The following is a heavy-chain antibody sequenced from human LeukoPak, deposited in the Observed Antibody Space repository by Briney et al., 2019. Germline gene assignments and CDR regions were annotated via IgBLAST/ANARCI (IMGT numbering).Heavy chain of an antibody. CDR3: AKDQGFWSGYPNY. J-gene: IGHJ4*02. CDR1: GFTFSTYG. Sequence: GGSLRLSCVASGFTFSTYGMHWVRQAPGKGLEWVAGISYDGSKKYYADSVKGRFTISRDNSKNTLYLQMDSLSAEDTAVYYCAKDQGFWSGYPNYWGLGTLVTVSS. V-gene: IGHV3-30*18. D-gene: IGHD3-3*01. CDR2: ISYDGSKK.